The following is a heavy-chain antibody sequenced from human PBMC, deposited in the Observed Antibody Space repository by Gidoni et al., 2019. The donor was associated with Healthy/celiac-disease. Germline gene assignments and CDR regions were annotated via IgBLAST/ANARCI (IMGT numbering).Heavy chain of an antibody. CDR3: ARGQYSSGWYFDY. Sequence: QVQLVESGGGVVQPGRSLRLSCAASGFTFSSYGMHWVRQAPGKGLEWVAVIWYDGSNKYYADSVKGRFTISRVNSKNTLYLQMNSLRAEDTAVYYCARGQYSSGWYFDYWGQGTLVTVSS. J-gene: IGHJ4*02. CDR1: GFTFSSYG. V-gene: IGHV3-33*01. CDR2: IWYDGSNK. D-gene: IGHD6-19*01.